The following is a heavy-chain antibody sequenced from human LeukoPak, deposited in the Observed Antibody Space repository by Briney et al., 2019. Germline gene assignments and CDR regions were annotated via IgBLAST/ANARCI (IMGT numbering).Heavy chain of an antibody. CDR2: ISAYNGNT. CDR1: GYTFTSYG. D-gene: IGHD2-21*01. J-gene: IGHJ6*03. Sequence: ASVKVSCKASGYTFTSYGISWVRQAPGQGLEWMGWISAYNGNTNYAQKLQGRVTMTTDTSTSTAYMELRSLRSEDTAVYYCARDGVLRGDYYYYVDVWGKGTTVTVSS. V-gene: IGHV1-18*01. CDR3: ARDGVLRGDYYYYVDV.